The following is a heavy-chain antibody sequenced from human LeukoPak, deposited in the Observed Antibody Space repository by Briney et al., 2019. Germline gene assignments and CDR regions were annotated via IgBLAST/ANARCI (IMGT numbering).Heavy chain of an antibody. J-gene: IGHJ3*02. D-gene: IGHD6-13*01. Sequence: GGSLRLSCFASGFSVTSFDMYWVRQAAGRGLEWVSAVGTNDDTYYLGSVKGRFTISRDNAKNSFYLQMNNLRVGDTAVYYCSRGGAPAGYAYDIWGHGTVVTVSS. CDR2: VGTNDDT. CDR3: SRGGAPAGYAYDI. V-gene: IGHV3-13*01. CDR1: GFSVTSFD.